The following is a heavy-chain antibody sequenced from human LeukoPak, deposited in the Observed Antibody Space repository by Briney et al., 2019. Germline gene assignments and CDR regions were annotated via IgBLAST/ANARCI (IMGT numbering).Heavy chain of an antibody. CDR3: ARARSGYYYDSSGYWHYFDY. Sequence: ASVKVSCKASGYTFTGYYMHWVRQAPGQGLEWMGWINPNSGGTNYAQKFHGRVTMTRDTSISTAYMELSRLRSDDTAVYYCARARSGYYYDSSGYWHYFDYWGQGTLVTVSS. CDR2: INPNSGGT. D-gene: IGHD3-22*01. CDR1: GYTFTGYY. V-gene: IGHV1-2*02. J-gene: IGHJ4*02.